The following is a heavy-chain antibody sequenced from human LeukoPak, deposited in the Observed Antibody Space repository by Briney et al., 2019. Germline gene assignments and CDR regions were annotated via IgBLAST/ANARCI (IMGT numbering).Heavy chain of an antibody. CDR3: ARDYLVGCTDTICYPIDY. CDR2: ISYEASNK. J-gene: IGHJ4*02. D-gene: IGHD2-8*02. Sequence: PGGSLRLSCAASGFTFGNHAMHWVRQAPGMELEWVAVISYEASNKYYADSVKGRFTISRDNSKNTLYLQMNSLRAEDTAVYYCARDYLVGCTDTICYPIDYWGQGTLVTVSS. CDR1: GFTFGNHA. V-gene: IGHV3-30*01.